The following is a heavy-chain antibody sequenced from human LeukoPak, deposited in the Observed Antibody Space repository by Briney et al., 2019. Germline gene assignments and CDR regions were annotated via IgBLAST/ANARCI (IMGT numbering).Heavy chain of an antibody. V-gene: IGHV3-23*01. J-gene: IGHJ4*02. Sequence: GGSLRLSCAASGFTFSNYAMSWVRQAPGKGLQWVSVISPSGDSTYYADSLKGRFTISRDNPRNTLYLRMNSLRAEDTAIYYCAKDREQWLYYFDSWGQGTLVTVSS. CDR1: GFTFSNYA. CDR2: ISPSGDST. D-gene: IGHD6-19*01. CDR3: AKDREQWLYYFDS.